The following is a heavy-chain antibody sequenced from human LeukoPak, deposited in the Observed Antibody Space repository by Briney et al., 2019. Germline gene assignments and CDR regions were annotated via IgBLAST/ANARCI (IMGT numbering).Heavy chain of an antibody. J-gene: IGHJ3*02. Sequence: KTGGSLRLSCAASGFTFSSCSMNWVRQAPGKGLEWVSSISSSSSYIYYADSVKGRFTISRDNAKNSLYLQMNSLRAEDTAVYYCARGKSRAFDIWGQGTMVTVSS. CDR2: ISSSSSYI. V-gene: IGHV3-21*01. CDR3: ARGKSRAFDI. CDR1: GFTFSSCS.